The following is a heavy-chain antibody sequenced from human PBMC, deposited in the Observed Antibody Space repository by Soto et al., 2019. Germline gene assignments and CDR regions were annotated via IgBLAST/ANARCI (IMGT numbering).Heavy chain of an antibody. Sequence: LRLSCAASGFTFSSYGMHWVRQAPGKGLEWVAVIWYDGSNKYYADSVKGRFTISRDNSKNTLYLQMNSLRAEDTAVYYCARDSSGTGPFDYWGQGTLVTVSS. CDR2: IWYDGSNK. D-gene: IGHD3-22*01. CDR1: GFTFSSYG. V-gene: IGHV3-33*01. J-gene: IGHJ4*02. CDR3: ARDSSGTGPFDY.